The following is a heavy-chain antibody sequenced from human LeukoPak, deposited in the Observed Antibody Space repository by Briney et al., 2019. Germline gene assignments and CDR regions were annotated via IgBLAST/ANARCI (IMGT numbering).Heavy chain of an antibody. D-gene: IGHD2-21*02. CDR3: ARAAYCGGDCYSFDY. Sequence: ASVKVSCKASGYTFTSYLMHWVRQAPGQRLEWMGWINAGNGNTKYSQKLQGRVTITRDTSASTAYMELSSLRSEDTAVYYCARAAYCGGDCYSFDYWGQGTLVTVSS. CDR1: GYTFTSYL. V-gene: IGHV1-3*01. J-gene: IGHJ4*02. CDR2: INAGNGNT.